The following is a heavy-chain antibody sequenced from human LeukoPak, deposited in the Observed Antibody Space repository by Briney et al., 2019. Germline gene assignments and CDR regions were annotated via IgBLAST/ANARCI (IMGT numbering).Heavy chain of an antibody. CDR3: ARVTFYYDSSAYFYLQSGAFDI. Sequence: SQTLSLTCTVSGASISSGSYYWTWIRQPAGKGLEWIRRMHSSGRTSYSPSLKSRVTISVDTSKNHFSLKLSSVTAADTAVYYCARVTFYYDSSAYFYLQSGAFDIWGRGTMVNVSS. CDR1: GASISSGSYY. V-gene: IGHV4-61*02. D-gene: IGHD3-22*01. J-gene: IGHJ3*02. CDR2: MHSSGRT.